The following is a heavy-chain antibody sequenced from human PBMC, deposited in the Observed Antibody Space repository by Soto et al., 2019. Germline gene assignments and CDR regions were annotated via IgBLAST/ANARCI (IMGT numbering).Heavy chain of an antibody. CDR1: GFTFSSYA. Sequence: GGSLRLSCAVSGFTFSSYAMSWVRQAPGKGLEWVSAISGSGGSTYYADSVKGRFTISRDNSKNTLYLQMNSLRAEDTAVYYCAKDLRYCSGGSCYSVYYGMDVWGQGTTVTVSS. CDR3: AKDLRYCSGGSCYSVYYGMDV. J-gene: IGHJ6*02. D-gene: IGHD2-15*01. CDR2: ISGSGGST. V-gene: IGHV3-23*01.